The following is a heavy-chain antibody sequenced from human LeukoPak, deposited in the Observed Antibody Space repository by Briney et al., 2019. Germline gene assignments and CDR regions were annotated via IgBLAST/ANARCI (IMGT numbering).Heavy chain of an antibody. CDR2: INHSGST. CDR3: ARGVRGRGIAPCDY. D-gene: IGHD5-24*01. CDR1: GGSFSGYY. Sequence: SETLSLTCAVYGGSFSGYYWSWIRQPPGKGLEWIGEINHSGSTNYNPSLKSRVTISVDTSKNQFSLKLSSVTAADTAVYYCARGVRGRGIAPCDYWGQGTLVTVSS. J-gene: IGHJ4*02. V-gene: IGHV4-34*01.